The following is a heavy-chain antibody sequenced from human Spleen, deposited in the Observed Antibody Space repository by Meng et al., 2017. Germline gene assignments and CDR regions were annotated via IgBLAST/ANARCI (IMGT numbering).Heavy chain of an antibody. CDR1: GDSVSSNIGA. CDR3: ARGVTTFDY. Sequence: QVQLQQSGPGLVKPSQDLSVTCAISGDSVSSNIGAWNWIRQSPSRGLEWLGRTYYRSKWYNEYAVSVKSRITINPDTSKNQLSLQLSSVTPEDTAVYYCARGVTTFDYWGQGTLVTVSS. J-gene: IGHJ4*02. CDR2: TYYRSKWYN. V-gene: IGHV6-1*01. D-gene: IGHD4-17*01.